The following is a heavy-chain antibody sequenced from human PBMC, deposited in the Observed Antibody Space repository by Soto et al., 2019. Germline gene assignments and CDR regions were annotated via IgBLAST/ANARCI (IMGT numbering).Heavy chain of an antibody. Sequence: HPRGSLRLSCTASGLTFGDDGMGWVRQAPGKGVEWLGFMRSRTFGGTTEYAASVRGRFAVSRDDSRSIAYLQMNSLKTEDTAVYYCTRDISSGYYFDYWGQGTLVTVPQ. CDR3: TRDISSGYYFDY. CDR2: MRSRTFGGTT. CDR1: GLTFGDDG. V-gene: IGHV3-49*04. D-gene: IGHD6-19*01. J-gene: IGHJ4*02.